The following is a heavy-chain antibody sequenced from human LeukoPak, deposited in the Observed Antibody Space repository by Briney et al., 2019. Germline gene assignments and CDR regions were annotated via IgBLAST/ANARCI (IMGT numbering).Heavy chain of an antibody. CDR3: TRDTRGTIGTTTLDY. D-gene: IGHD1-1*01. V-gene: IGHV3-74*01. CDR2: INNDGSTT. CDR1: GFTFNSYW. Sequence: GGSLRLSCVASGFTFNSYWMHWVRQAPGKGLVWVARINNDGSTTTYADSVKGRFTISRDNAKNTLYLQMNSLRAEDTAVYYCTRDTRGTIGTTTLDYWGHGTLVTVSS. J-gene: IGHJ4*01.